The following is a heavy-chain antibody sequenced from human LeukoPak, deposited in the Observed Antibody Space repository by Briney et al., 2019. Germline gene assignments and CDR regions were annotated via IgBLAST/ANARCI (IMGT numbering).Heavy chain of an antibody. CDR1: GFTFSSYA. Sequence: GGSLRLSCAASGFTFSSYAMSWVRQAPGKGLEWVSAISGSGGSTYYADSVKGRFTISRDNSKNTRYLQMNSLRAEDTAVYYCAKDLEWLLTVPYFDYWGQGTLVTVSS. D-gene: IGHD3-3*01. J-gene: IGHJ4*02. V-gene: IGHV3-23*01. CDR3: AKDLEWLLTVPYFDY. CDR2: ISGSGGST.